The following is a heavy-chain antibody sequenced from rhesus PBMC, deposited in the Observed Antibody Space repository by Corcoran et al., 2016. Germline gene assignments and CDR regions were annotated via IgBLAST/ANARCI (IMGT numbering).Heavy chain of an antibody. Sequence: QVQLQESGPGLVKPSETLSLTCAVSGGSISDGYYWYWIRQPPGKGLEWVGNIYGKSATTYYNPSLKSRVTISKDTSKNQFFLKLSSVTAADTAVYYCTRGCYSGSYYGCTFWGQGVLVTVSS. CDR2: IYGKSATT. D-gene: IGHD3-16*01. CDR3: TRGCYSGSYYGCTF. V-gene: IGHV4S9*01. J-gene: IGHJ4*01. CDR1: GGSISDGYY.